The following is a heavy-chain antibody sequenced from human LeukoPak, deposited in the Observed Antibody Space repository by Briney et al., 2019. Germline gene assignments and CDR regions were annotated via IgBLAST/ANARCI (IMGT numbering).Heavy chain of an antibody. CDR2: TYYRSKWYN. V-gene: IGHV6-1*01. Sequence: SQTLSLTYAISGDSVSSNSAAWNWIRQSPSRGLEWLGRTYYRSKWYNDYAVSVKSRITINPDTSKNQFSLQLNSVIPEDTAVYYCARVGYSSVWTPFAMDVWGQGTTVTVSS. CDR1: GDSVSSNSAA. CDR3: ARVGYSSVWTPFAMDV. J-gene: IGHJ6*02. D-gene: IGHD6-19*01.